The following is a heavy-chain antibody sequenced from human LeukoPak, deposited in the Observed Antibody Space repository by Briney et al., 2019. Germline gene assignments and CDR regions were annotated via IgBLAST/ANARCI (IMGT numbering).Heavy chain of an antibody. CDR2: IYTSGST. CDR1: GGSISSGSYY. D-gene: IGHD2/OR15-2a*01. Sequence: SETLSLTCTVSGGSISSGSYYWSWIRQPAGKGLEWIGRIYTSGSTNYNPSLKSRVTISVDTSKNQFSLKLSSVTAADTAVYYCARDEVEYDAFDIWGQGTMVTVSS. CDR3: ARDEVEYDAFDI. J-gene: IGHJ3*02. V-gene: IGHV4-61*02.